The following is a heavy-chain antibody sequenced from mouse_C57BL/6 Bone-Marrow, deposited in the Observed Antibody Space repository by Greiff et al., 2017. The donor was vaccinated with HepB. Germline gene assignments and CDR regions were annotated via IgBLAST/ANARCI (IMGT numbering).Heavy chain of an antibody. CDR3: ARREDYGRPWFAY. Sequence: EVQLQQSGGDLVKPGVSLKLSCAASGFTFSSYGMSWVRQTPDKRLEWVATISSGGSYTYYPDSVKGRFTISRDNAKNTLYLQMSSLKSEDTAMYYCARREDYGRPWFAYWGQGTLVTVSA. D-gene: IGHD1-1*01. CDR1: GFTFSSYG. CDR2: ISSGGSYT. V-gene: IGHV5-6*01. J-gene: IGHJ3*01.